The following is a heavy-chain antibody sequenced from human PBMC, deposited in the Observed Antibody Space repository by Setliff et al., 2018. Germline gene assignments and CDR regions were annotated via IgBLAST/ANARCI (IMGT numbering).Heavy chain of an antibody. CDR3: TITHYYGSGSPYYLDY. V-gene: IGHV3-49*04. D-gene: IGHD3-10*01. CDR2: IRNVPYGGTT. CDR1: GFTLGDYA. Sequence: GGSLRLSCRTSGFTLGDYAMSWVRQAPGKGLEWIGIIRNVPYGGTTEFAASVRGRFAISRDDSKDVAYLQMNNLKTEDTGVYYCTITHYYGSGSPYYLDYWGQGTPVTVSS. J-gene: IGHJ4*02.